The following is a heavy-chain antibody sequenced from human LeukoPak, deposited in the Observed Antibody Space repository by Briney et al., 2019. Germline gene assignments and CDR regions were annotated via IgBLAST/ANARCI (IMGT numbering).Heavy chain of an antibody. CDR2: IYSGGST. V-gene: IGHV3-53*01. D-gene: IGHD6-13*01. CDR1: GFTVSSNY. CDR3: AATSPLAAAGQFDY. J-gene: IGHJ4*02. Sequence: GGSLRLSCAASGFTVSSNYMSWVRQAPGKGLEWVSVIYSGGSTYYADSVKGRFTISRDNSKNTLYLQMNSLRAEDTAVYYRAATSPLAAAGQFDYWGQGTLVTVSS.